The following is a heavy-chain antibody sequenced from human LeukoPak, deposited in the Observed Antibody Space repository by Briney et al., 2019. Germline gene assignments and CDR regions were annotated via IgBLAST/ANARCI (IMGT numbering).Heavy chain of an antibody. Sequence: GESLKISCKGSGNSFTRYWIGWVRQKPGKGLEWMGIIDPGDSDTRYSPSFQGQVTISADKSISTAYLQWSSLKASDTAMYYCARRRYYGSGSYSFDYWGQGTLVTVSS. CDR3: ARRRYYGSGSYSFDY. D-gene: IGHD3-10*01. CDR2: IDPGDSDT. CDR1: GNSFTRYW. V-gene: IGHV5-51*01. J-gene: IGHJ4*02.